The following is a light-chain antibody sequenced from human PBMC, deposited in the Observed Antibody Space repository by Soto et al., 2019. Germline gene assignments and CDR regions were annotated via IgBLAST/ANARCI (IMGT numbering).Light chain of an antibody. CDR2: EVS. Sequence: QSALTQPASVSGSPGQSITISCTGTGSDDGSYNLVSWYQQHPGKAPKLLIYEVSKWPSGVSSRFSGSKSGNTASLTISGLQGEDEADYYCCSYAGSSTVVFGGGTKLTVL. J-gene: IGLJ2*01. CDR3: CSYAGSSTVV. CDR1: GSDDGSYNL. V-gene: IGLV2-23*02.